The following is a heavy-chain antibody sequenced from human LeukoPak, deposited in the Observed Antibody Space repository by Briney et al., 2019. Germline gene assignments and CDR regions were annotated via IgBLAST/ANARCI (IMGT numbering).Heavy chain of an antibody. J-gene: IGHJ4*02. D-gene: IGHD3-3*01. CDR1: KFTFSSYG. Sequence: PGGSLRLSCAASKFTFSSYGMHWVRQAPGKGLEWVAFIRYDGSNKYYADSVKGRFTVSRDNSKNTLSLQMNSLRAEDTAVYYCARDGDGYWGQGTLVTVSS. V-gene: IGHV3-30*02. CDR3: ARDGDGY. CDR2: IRYDGSNK.